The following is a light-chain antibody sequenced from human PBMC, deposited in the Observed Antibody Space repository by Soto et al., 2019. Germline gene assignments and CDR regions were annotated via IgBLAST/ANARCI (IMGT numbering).Light chain of an antibody. CDR3: QQLNSYPPT. J-gene: IGKJ5*01. CDR1: QDIGSV. Sequence: AIRMTHSPSSLSASTGDTVTITCRSSQDIGSVLAWYQQKPGTAPKVLISGASNLHGGVPSRFSGSGSRTDFTLTITHLQSEDFATYYCQQLNSYPPTFGQGTRLEIK. V-gene: IGKV1-8*01. CDR2: GAS.